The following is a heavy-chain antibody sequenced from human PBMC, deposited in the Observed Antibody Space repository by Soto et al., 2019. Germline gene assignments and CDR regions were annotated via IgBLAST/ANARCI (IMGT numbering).Heavy chain of an antibody. CDR2: INPSGGST. D-gene: IGHD6-13*01. V-gene: IGHV1-46*01. J-gene: IGHJ4*02. CDR1: GYTFTSYY. CDR3: ARAGGRYSSRYYFDY. Sequence: ASVKVSCKASGYTFTSYYMHWVRQAPGQGLEWMGIINPSGGSTSYAQKFQGRVTMTRDTSTSTVYMELSSLRSEDTAVYYCARAGGRYSSRYYFDYWGQGTLVTVSS.